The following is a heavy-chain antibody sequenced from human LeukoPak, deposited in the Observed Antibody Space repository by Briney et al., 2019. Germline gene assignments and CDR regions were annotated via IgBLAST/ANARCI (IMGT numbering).Heavy chain of an antibody. D-gene: IGHD7-27*01. V-gene: IGHV4-59*01. J-gene: IGHJ5*02. Sequence: SETLSLTCTVSGGSISSYYWSWIRQPPGKGLEWIGYIYYSGSTNYNPSLKSRVTISVDTSKNQFSLKLGSVTAADTAVYYCATSGLLGTWFDPWGQGTLVTVSS. CDR1: GGSISSYY. CDR3: ATSGLLGTWFDP. CDR2: IYYSGST.